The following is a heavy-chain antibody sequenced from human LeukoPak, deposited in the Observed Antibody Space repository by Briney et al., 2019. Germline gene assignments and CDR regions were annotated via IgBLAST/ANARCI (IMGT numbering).Heavy chain of an antibody. CDR1: GFTFSSYG. D-gene: IGHD3-16*01. J-gene: IGHJ3*02. CDR2: IRSDGSNK. Sequence: GGSLRLSCAPSGFTFSSYGMHGVRHAPGKGRWWVAFIRSDGSNKYYADSVKGRFTISRDNSKNTLYLQMNSLRAEDTAVYYCAKGHTGGAFDIWGQGKMVTVTA. CDR3: AKGHTGGAFDI. V-gene: IGHV3-30*02.